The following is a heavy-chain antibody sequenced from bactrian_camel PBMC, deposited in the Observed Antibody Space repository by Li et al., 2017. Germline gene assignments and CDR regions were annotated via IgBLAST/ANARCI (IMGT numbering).Heavy chain of an antibody. Sequence: HVQLVESGGGSVQAGESLRLSCVASGYTLPMNMGWFRRLPGQEREGVASIYAGGGSTYYADSVKGRFTISQDNAKNTLYLQMNSLKPEDTAMYYCAASPCIGLSWVPRNSYEYKYWGQGTQVTVS. CDR2: IYAGGGST. D-gene: IGHD1*01. CDR1: GYTLPMN. V-gene: IGHV3S54*01. CDR3: AASPCIGLSWVPRNSYEYKY. J-gene: IGHJ4*01.